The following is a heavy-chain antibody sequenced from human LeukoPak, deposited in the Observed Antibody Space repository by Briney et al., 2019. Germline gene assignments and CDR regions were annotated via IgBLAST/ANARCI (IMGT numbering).Heavy chain of an antibody. D-gene: IGHD5-18*01. CDR2: VSSGFHS. Sequence: PGGSLRLSCTASGFTLGSHDMHWVRQIPGQGLEWVAAVSSGFHSFFADSVQGRFTLSREDARNSLYLQMNNLRAGDTDVYDCVREARGYHYNYFDYWGQGTLVTVSS. V-gene: IGHV3-13*01. CDR3: VREARGYHYNYFDY. J-gene: IGHJ4*02. CDR1: GFTLGSHD.